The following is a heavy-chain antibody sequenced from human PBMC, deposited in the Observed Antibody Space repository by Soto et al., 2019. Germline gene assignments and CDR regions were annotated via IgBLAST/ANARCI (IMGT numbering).Heavy chain of an antibody. CDR2: ISSSGSTI. J-gene: IGHJ6*02. CDR3: ARDFAYYDFWSGYYARSKYYGMDV. Sequence: PGGSLRLSCAASGFTFSDYYMSWIRQAPGKGLEWVSYISSSGSTIYYADSVKGRFTISRDNAKNSLYLQMNSLRAEDTAVYYCARDFAYYDFWSGYYARSKYYGMDVWGQGTTVTVSS. CDR1: GFTFSDYY. D-gene: IGHD3-3*01. V-gene: IGHV3-11*01.